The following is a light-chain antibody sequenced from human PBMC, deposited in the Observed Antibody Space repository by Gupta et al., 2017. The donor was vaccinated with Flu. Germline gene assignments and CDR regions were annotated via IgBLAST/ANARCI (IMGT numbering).Light chain of an antibody. J-gene: IGLJ3*02. CDR3: SSWADSLSGRV. V-gene: IGLV1-44*01. CDR1: TSNTETHL. Sequence: TSNTETHLVSCNQQFPGTAPKLLIHSDSTRPSGVPDRFSGSKSGTSASLAISGLRSEDEAAYFCSSWADSLSGRVFGGGTNLAVL. CDR2: SDS.